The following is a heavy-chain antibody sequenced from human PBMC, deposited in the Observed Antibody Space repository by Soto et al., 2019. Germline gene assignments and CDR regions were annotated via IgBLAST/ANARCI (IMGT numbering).Heavy chain of an antibody. CDR1: GGSFSGYC. CDR3: ARDTINYDILTRYYKVYGMDV. J-gene: IGHJ6*02. CDR2: INHSGST. D-gene: IGHD3-9*01. Sequence: SETLSLTCAVSGGSFSGYCWSLIRLPPGNGLEWIGEINHSGSTNYNPSLKSRVTISVDTSKNQFSLKLSSVTAADTAVYYCARDTINYDILTRYYKVYGMDVWGQGTTI. V-gene: IGHV4-34*01.